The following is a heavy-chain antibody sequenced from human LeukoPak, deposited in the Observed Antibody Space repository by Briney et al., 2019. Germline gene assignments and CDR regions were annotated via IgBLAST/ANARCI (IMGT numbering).Heavy chain of an antibody. J-gene: IGHJ5*02. CDR1: GGSISSVGFY. D-gene: IGHD2-21*01. Sequence: SETLSLTCTVSGGSISSVGFYWSWVRQHPQKGLEWIGYIYYTGSAYYSPFLQSRVSIFLDMSKNEFSLHLTSATDADTAVYYCARLRGEGSNWFDPWGQGTLVTVPS. CDR2: IYYTGSA. V-gene: IGHV4-31*03. CDR3: ARLRGEGSNWFDP.